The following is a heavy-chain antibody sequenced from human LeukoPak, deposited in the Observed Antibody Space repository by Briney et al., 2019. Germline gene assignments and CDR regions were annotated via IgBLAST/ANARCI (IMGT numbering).Heavy chain of an antibody. V-gene: IGHV4-4*02. CDR3: TRESGACSPFGF. CDR1: GGSIMTTNW. D-gene: IGHD2-21*02. Sequence: SETLSLTCAVSGGSIMTTNWWSWVRQPPGKGLEWIGEVHLNGATNYNPSLESRVSMSIDTSKNQMSLKLTTVTAADTAIYYCTRESGACSPFGFWGQGTLVTVSS. CDR2: VHLNGAT. J-gene: IGHJ4*02.